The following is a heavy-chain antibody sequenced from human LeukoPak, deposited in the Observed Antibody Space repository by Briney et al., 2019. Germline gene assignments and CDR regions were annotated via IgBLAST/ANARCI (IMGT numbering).Heavy chain of an antibody. D-gene: IGHD1-26*01. CDR1: GGSISSGSYY. CDR2: IYTSGST. V-gene: IGHV4-61*02. Sequence: PSQTLSLTCTVSGGSISSGSYYWSWIRQPAGKGLEWIGRIYTSGSTNYNPSLKSRVTISVDTSKNQFSLKLSSVTAADTAEYYCARVIVVGATRDWFDPWGQGTLVTVSS. J-gene: IGHJ5*02. CDR3: ARVIVVGATRDWFDP.